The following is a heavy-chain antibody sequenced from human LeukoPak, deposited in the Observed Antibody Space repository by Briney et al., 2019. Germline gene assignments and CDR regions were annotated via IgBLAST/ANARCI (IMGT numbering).Heavy chain of an antibody. CDR3: ARGTISFDY. J-gene: IGHJ4*02. CDR2: IRQDGSEK. D-gene: IGHD1-1*01. CDR1: GFTFSSYW. V-gene: IGHV3-7*01. Sequence: GGSLRLSCAASGFTFSSYWMSWVRQAPGKGLEWVANIRQDGSEKYYADSVKGRFTISRDNSKNTLYLQMNSLRAEDTAVYYCARGTISFDYWGQGTLVTVSS.